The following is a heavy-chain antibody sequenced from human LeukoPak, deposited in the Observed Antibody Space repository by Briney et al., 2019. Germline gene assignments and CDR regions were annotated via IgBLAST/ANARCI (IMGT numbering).Heavy chain of an antibody. CDR2: INPNSGGT. V-gene: IGHV1-2*02. CDR1: GYTFSDYY. CDR3: AAPGYYYDSSGYSYNWFDP. Sequence: ASVKVSCKASGYTFSDYYMHWVRQAPGQGLEWIGWINPNSGGTNYAQKFQGRVTMTRDTSISTAYMELSRLRSDDTAVYYCAAPGYYYDSSGYSYNWFDPWGQGTLVTVSS. J-gene: IGHJ5*02. D-gene: IGHD3-22*01.